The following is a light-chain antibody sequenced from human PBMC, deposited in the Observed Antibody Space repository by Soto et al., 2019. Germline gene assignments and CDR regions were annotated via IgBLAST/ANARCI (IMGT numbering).Light chain of an antibody. CDR3: QSYDNSLSGHVV. V-gene: IGLV2-8*01. Sequence: QSALTQPPSASGSPGQSVTISCTGTSSDVGGYNYVSWYQQHPGKAPKLMIYEVSKRPSGVPDRFSGSKSGNTASLTVSGLQAEDEADYYCQSYDNSLSGHVVFGGGTKVTVL. CDR1: SSDVGGYNY. J-gene: IGLJ2*01. CDR2: EVS.